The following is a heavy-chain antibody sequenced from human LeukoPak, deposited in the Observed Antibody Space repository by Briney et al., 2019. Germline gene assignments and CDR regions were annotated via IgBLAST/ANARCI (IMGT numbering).Heavy chain of an antibody. CDR1: GFTFSSYA. V-gene: IGHV3-23*01. CDR2: ISGSGGGT. D-gene: IGHD3-22*01. CDR3: ANYYDSSGYYQAFDI. J-gene: IGHJ3*02. Sequence: GGSLRLSCAASGFTFSSYAMSWVRQAPGKGLEWVSAISGSGGGTYYADSVKGRFTISRDNSKNTLYLQMNSLRAEDTAVYYCANYYDSSGYYQAFDIWGQGTMVTVSS.